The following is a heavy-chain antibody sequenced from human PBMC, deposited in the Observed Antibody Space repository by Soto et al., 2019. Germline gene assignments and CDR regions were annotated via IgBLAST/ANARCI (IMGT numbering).Heavy chain of an antibody. V-gene: IGHV1-8*01. D-gene: IGHD3-22*01. Sequence: VRLVQSGAEVKRSGASVKVSCKASGYTFINYDINWVRQDTGQGLEWMGWMNPNSGSTGYEPKFQGRVTLTRNTSITTDYMELGSLRSEDTAVYYCVRGQNYYETSGGLDVWGQGTTVTVSS. CDR3: VRGQNYYETSGGLDV. CDR2: MNPNSGST. CDR1: GYTFINYD. J-gene: IGHJ6*02.